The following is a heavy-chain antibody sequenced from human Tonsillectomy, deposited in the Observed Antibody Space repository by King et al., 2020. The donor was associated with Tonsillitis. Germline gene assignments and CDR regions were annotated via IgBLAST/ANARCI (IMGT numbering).Heavy chain of an antibody. CDR3: ATRDSSSSQVKYYFDY. CDR1: GGSFSGYY. D-gene: IGHD6-6*01. V-gene: IGHV4-34*01. Sequence: VQLQQWGAGLLKPSETLSLTCAVYGGSFSGYYWSWIRQPPGKGLEWIGEINHSGSTNYNPSLKSRVTISVDTSKNQFSLKLSSVTAADTPVYYCATRDSSSSQVKYYFDYWGQGTLVTVSS. CDR2: INHSGST. J-gene: IGHJ4*02.